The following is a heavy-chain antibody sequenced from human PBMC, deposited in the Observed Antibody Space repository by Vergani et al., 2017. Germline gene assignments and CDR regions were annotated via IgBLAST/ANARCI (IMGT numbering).Heavy chain of an antibody. CDR2: IKSDGSIT. J-gene: IGHJ4*02. CDR3: ARGGKGIIMVVPSTHL. CDR1: GFSFNSYW. D-gene: IGHD2-15*01. V-gene: IGHV3-74*03. Sequence: DVHLAESGGGFFQPGGSLRLSCSASGFSFNSYWMHWVRQVPGKGLLWVSRIKSDGSITAYADSVNGRFTISRENSKKMMSLQMNSLRVEDTAVYYCARGGKGIIMVVPSTHLWGQGTQVSVS.